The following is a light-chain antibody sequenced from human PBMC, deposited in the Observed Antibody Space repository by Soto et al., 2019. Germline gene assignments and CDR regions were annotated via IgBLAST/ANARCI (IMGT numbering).Light chain of an antibody. V-gene: IGKV3-20*01. J-gene: IGKJ1*01. CDR2: GAS. CDR3: HNYENSVWT. CDR1: HNVSSTY. Sequence: EIVLTQSPGTLSLSPGERATLSCRASHNVSSTYLVWYQHKPGQAPSLLIYGASSRATGIPDRFSGSGSGTEFTLTINRLEAEVFACYYCHNYENSVWTFGQRTRVQI.